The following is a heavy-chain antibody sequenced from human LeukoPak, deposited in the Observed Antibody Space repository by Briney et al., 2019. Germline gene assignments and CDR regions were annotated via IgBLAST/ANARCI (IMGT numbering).Heavy chain of an antibody. J-gene: IGHJ5*02. D-gene: IGHD3/OR15-3a*01. CDR1: GDSIRSSDV. Sequence: SETLSLTCTVSGDSIRSSDVWGGIRPPPGKGQEWIGSIYDSGSNYYNPSLKSRATISVDTSKNQFSLKLSSVTAADTAVYYCARDRGIEVILTEDNWFDPWGQGTLVTVSS. CDR2: IYDSGSN. CDR3: ARDRGIEVILTEDNWFDP. V-gene: IGHV4-38-2*02.